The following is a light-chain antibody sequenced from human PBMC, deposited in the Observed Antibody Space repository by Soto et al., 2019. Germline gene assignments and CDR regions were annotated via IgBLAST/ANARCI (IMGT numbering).Light chain of an antibody. Sequence: QSVLTQPASVSESPGQSITISCTGTSSDIGGHNYVSWYQQHPGKAPKLMIYDVSNRPSGISNRFSGSRSGNTASLTISGLQAEDEADYYCSSYTSSSTVIFGGGTKLTVL. V-gene: IGLV2-14*01. CDR3: SSYTSSSTVI. CDR2: DVS. J-gene: IGLJ2*01. CDR1: SSDIGGHNY.